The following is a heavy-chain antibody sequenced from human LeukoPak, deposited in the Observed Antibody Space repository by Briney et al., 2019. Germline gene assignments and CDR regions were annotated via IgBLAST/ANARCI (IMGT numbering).Heavy chain of an antibody. CDR2: IYYSGST. Sequence: SETLSLTCTVSGGSISSSSYYWGWIRQPPGKGLEWIGSIYYSGSTYYNPSLKSRVTISVDTSKNQFSLELSSVTAADTAVYYCARGREAAAHPGRFDPWGQGTLVTVSS. CDR1: GGSISSSSYY. D-gene: IGHD6-13*01. CDR3: ARGREAAAHPGRFDP. V-gene: IGHV4-39*01. J-gene: IGHJ5*02.